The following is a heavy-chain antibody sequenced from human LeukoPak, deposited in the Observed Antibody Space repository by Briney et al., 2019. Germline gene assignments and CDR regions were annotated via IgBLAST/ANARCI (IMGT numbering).Heavy chain of an antibody. D-gene: IGHD5-18*01. Sequence: GGSLRLSCAASGFTFSSYWMSWVRQAPGKGLEWVANIKQDGSEKYYVDSVKGRFTISRDNAKNSLYLQMNSLRAEDTAVYYCARGEYSYGLYYYYYYMDVWGKGTTVTISS. CDR3: ARGEYSYGLYYYYYYMDV. CDR1: GFTFSSYW. CDR2: IKQDGSEK. V-gene: IGHV3-7*01. J-gene: IGHJ6*03.